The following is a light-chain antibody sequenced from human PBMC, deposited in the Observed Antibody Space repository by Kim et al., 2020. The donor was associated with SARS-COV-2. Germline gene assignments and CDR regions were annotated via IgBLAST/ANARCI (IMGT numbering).Light chain of an antibody. V-gene: IGKV3-20*01. J-gene: IGKJ3*01. CDR3: QQYGSYWRT. Sequence: EIVLTQSPGTLSLSPGERATLSCRASQSVSSSYLAWYQQKPGQAPRLLIYGASSRATGIPDRFSGSGSGTDFTLTISRLEPEDFAVYYCQQYGSYWRTFGPGTKVDIK. CDR2: GAS. CDR1: QSVSSSY.